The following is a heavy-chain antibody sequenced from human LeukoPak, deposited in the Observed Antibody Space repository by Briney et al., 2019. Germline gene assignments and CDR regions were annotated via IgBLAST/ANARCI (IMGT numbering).Heavy chain of an antibody. CDR3: ARRVGARFDY. D-gene: IGHD1-26*01. CDR2: IIPIFGIA. Sequence: ASVKVSCKASGDTFSSYAISWVRQAPGQGLEWMVRIIPIFGIANYAQKFQGRVTITADKSTSTAYMELSSLRSEDTAVYYCARRVGARFDYWGQGTLVTVSS. V-gene: IGHV1-69*04. J-gene: IGHJ4*02. CDR1: GDTFSSYA.